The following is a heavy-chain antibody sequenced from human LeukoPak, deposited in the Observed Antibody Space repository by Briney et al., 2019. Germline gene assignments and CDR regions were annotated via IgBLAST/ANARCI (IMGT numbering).Heavy chain of an antibody. CDR3: ARVYGDYETVDY. V-gene: IGHV3-30*04. CDR1: GFTFSSYA. CDR2: ISYDGSNK. D-gene: IGHD4-17*01. J-gene: IGHJ4*02. Sequence: PGRSLRLSCAASGFTFSSYAMHWVRQAPGKGLEWVAVISYDGSNKYYADSVKGRFTISRDNSKNTLYLQMNSLRAEDTAVYYCARVYGDYETVDYWGQGTLVTVSS.